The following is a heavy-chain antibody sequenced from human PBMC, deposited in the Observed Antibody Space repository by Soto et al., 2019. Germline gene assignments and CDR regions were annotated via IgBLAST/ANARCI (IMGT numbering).Heavy chain of an antibody. CDR2: IIPIFGTA. CDR3: ARGVDGYNLLRTRMVGEYYFDY. J-gene: IGHJ4*02. CDR1: GGTFSSYA. V-gene: IGHV1-69*13. Sequence: AASVKVSCKASGGTFSSYAISWVRQAPGQGLEWMGGIIPIFGTANYAQKFQGRVTITADESTSTAYMELSSLRSEDTAVYYCARGVDGYNLLRTRMVGEYYFDYWGQGTLVTVSS. D-gene: IGHD5-12*01.